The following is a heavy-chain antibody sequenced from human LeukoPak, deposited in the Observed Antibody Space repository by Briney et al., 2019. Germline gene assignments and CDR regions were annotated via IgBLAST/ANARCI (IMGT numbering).Heavy chain of an antibody. CDR2: INTDGSST. CDR3: AREGIYGSSSPPGY. CDR1: GFTFNAHW. J-gene: IGHJ4*02. V-gene: IGHV3-74*01. Sequence: GGSLRLSCAASGFTFNAHWMHWVRQTPEKGLVWVSRINTDGSSTNYADFVKGRFTISRDNAKDTLYLQMNSLRAEDTAVYYCAREGIYGSSSPPGYWGQGTLVTVSS. D-gene: IGHD6-6*01.